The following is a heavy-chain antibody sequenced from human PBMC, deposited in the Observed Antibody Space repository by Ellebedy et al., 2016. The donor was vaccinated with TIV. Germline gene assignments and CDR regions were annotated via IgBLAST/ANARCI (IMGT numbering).Heavy chain of an antibody. J-gene: IGHJ6*03. V-gene: IGHV3-7*01. CDR2: IKPDGSET. D-gene: IGHD6-6*01. CDR1: GFTFSSYW. Sequence: GESLKISXEASGFTFSSYWMSWVRQAPGKGLEWVANIKPDGSETYYVDSVKGRFTISRDNAKNSLYLRFNSLRAEDTAVYYCARWHSFSSYYSIDVWGKGTTVTVSS. CDR3: ARWHSFSSYYSIDV.